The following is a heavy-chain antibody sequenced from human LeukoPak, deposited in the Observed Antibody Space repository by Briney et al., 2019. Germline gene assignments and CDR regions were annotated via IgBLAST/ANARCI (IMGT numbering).Heavy chain of an antibody. J-gene: IGHJ5*02. Sequence: PGGSLRLSCAASGFTVSTTYMSWVRQAPGKGLEWVSLIYVDGRTYYADSVKGRFTIPRDNSKNTLYLQVNSLRAEDTAVYYCVREYGDDNWFDPWGQGTLVTVSS. CDR3: VREYGDDNWFDP. CDR2: IYVDGRT. V-gene: IGHV3-53*01. D-gene: IGHD4-17*01. CDR1: GFTVSTTY.